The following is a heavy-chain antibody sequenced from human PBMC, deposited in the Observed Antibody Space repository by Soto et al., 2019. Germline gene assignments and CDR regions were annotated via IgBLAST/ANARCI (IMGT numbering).Heavy chain of an antibody. D-gene: IGHD6-6*01. V-gene: IGHV3-11*01. Sequence: GGSLRLSCAASGFTFSDYYMSWIRQAPGKGLEWVSYISSSGSTIYYADSVKGRFTISRDNAKNSLYLQMNSLRAEDTAVYYCARAIIAAREAHVDAFDIWGQGTMVTVSS. J-gene: IGHJ3*02. CDR2: ISSSGSTI. CDR3: ARAIIAAREAHVDAFDI. CDR1: GFTFSDYY.